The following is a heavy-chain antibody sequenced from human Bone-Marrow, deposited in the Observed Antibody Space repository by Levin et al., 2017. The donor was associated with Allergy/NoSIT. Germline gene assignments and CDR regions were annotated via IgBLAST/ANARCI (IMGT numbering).Heavy chain of an antibody. CDR2: IVFDASNK. J-gene: IGHJ4*02. D-gene: IGHD1-14*01. V-gene: IGHV3-30*18. Sequence: SCTASGFPFNNYAMHWVRQAPGKGLEWVAVIVFDASNKFYGDSAQGRFIISRDSSKNTLYLQMNSLRREDSGLYYCAKGGDGAGTFDYLGQGTLVTVSS. CDR1: GFPFNNYA. CDR3: AKGGDGAGTFDY.